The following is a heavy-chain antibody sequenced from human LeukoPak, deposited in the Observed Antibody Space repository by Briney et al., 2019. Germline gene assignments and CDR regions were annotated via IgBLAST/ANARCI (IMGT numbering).Heavy chain of an antibody. CDR1: GFTFSNYA. Sequence: GGSLRLSCAASGFTFSNYAMTWVRQAPGKGLEWVSAISGSGGSTYYADSVKGRFTISRDNSKNTLYLQMNSLRAEDTAVYYCAKDSIAVAGTTFDYWGQGTLVTVSS. D-gene: IGHD6-19*01. J-gene: IGHJ4*02. CDR3: AKDSIAVAGTTFDY. V-gene: IGHV3-23*01. CDR2: ISGSGGST.